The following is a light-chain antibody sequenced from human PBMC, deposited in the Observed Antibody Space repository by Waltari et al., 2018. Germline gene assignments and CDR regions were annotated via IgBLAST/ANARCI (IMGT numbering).Light chain of an antibody. CDR2: DVS. J-gene: IGLJ1*01. V-gene: IGLV2-14*03. CDR3: SSYTTSRAPGV. Sequence: QSALTQPASVSGSPGQSITICCSGTDRDVGAYDVVSGYQQPPGKAPHLIIYDVSNRPSGISNRFSASKSGNTASLTISGLQAEDEADYYCSSYTTSRAPGVFGTGTRVTVL. CDR1: DRDVGAYDV.